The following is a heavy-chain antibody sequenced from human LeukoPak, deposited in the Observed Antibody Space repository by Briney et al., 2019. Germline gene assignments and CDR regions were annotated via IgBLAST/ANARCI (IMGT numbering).Heavy chain of an antibody. J-gene: IGHJ4*02. Sequence: PGGSLRPSCAASGFTLSNYVINWVRQAPGKGLEWVSTISDSGGHTYYADSVKGRFTISRDNSNKMIFLQMDSLRVEDTAVYYCAKLWFGDLSRGQAKFDYWGQGTLVTVSA. CDR2: ISDSGGHT. CDR1: GFTLSNYV. D-gene: IGHD3-16*01. V-gene: IGHV3-23*01. CDR3: AKLWFGDLSRGQAKFDY.